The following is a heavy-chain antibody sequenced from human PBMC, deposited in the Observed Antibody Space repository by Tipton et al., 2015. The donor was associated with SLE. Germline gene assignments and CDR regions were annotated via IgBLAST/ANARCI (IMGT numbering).Heavy chain of an antibody. D-gene: IGHD3-10*01. CDR1: NGSISNYY. CDR3: ARGGASSEWLDP. CDR2: IFYRGNS. V-gene: IGHV4-59*07. J-gene: IGHJ5*02. Sequence: TLSLTCAVSNGSISNYYWTWIRQPPGKGLEWIGYIFYRGNSNYNPSLKGRVTMSVDMSKNQFSLRLRSVNAADTATYYCARGGASSEWLDPWGQGTLVTVSS.